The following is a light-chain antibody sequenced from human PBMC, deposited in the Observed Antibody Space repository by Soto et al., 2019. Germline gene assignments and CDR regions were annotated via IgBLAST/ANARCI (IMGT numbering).Light chain of an antibody. CDR1: QSVSSK. J-gene: IGKJ1*01. Sequence: EIVLTQSPGTLSLSPVERATLSCRASQSVSSKLAWYRQTPCQAPRLLIYGASTRATDTPARFSGSGAGTDFTLSISRLEPADFAVYYCQQYGSSFAPFVQGTQVE. V-gene: IGKV3-20*01. CDR2: GAS. CDR3: QQYGSSFAP.